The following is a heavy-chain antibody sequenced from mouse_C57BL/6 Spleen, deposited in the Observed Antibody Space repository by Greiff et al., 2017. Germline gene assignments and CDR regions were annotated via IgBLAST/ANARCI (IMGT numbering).Heavy chain of an antibody. D-gene: IGHD1-1*01. J-gene: IGHJ1*03. CDR2: INPSSGYT. V-gene: IGHV1-7*01. CDR3: DYGSSYGYFDV. CDR1: GYTFTSYW. Sequence: VQLQQSGAELAKPGASVKLSCKASGYTFTSYWMPWVKQRPGPGLEWIGYINPSSGYTKYNQKFKDKATLTADKSSSTAYMQLSSLTYEDAAVYYCDYGSSYGYFDVWGTGTTVTVSA.